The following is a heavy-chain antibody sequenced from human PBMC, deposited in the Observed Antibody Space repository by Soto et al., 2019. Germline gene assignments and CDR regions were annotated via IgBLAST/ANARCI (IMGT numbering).Heavy chain of an antibody. J-gene: IGHJ4*02. V-gene: IGHV4-34*01. CDR2: INHSGST. CDR1: GGSFSGYY. Sequence: QVQLQQWGAGLLKPSETLSLTCAVYGGSFSGYYWSWIRQPPGKGLEWIGEINHSGSTNYNPSLKRRVTIAVDTAKNQVSLKLSSVTAADTAVYYCARGYYGSGSSYWGQGTLVTVSS. D-gene: IGHD3-10*01. CDR3: ARGYYGSGSSY.